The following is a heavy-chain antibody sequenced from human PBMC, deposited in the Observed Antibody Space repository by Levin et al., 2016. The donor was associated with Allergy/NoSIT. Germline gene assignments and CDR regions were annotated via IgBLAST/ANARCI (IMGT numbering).Heavy chain of an antibody. Sequence: SVKVSCKASGGTFSSYTISWVRQAPGQGLEWMGRIIPILGIANYAQKFQGRVTITADKSTSTAYMELSSLRSEDTAVYYCARGESFVSGAFDYWGQGTLVTVSS. V-gene: IGHV1-69*02. J-gene: IGHJ4*02. CDR3: ARGESFVSGAFDY. CDR2: IIPILGIA. D-gene: IGHD2-15*01. CDR1: GGTFSSYT.